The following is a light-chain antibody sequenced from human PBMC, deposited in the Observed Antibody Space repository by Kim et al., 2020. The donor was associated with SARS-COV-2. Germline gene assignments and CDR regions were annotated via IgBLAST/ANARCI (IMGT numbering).Light chain of an antibody. Sequence: LSPGERATLACRASQSVSTSLAWYQQKPGQAPRLLIHGASSRTTGIPDRFSGSGSGTDFTLTISRQEPEDFAVYYCQQYGNSPSTFGQGTRLEIK. CDR1: QSVSTS. V-gene: IGKV3-20*01. J-gene: IGKJ5*01. CDR2: GAS. CDR3: QQYGNSPST.